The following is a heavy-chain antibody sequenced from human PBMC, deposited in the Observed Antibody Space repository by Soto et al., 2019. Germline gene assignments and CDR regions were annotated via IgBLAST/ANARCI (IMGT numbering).Heavy chain of an antibody. CDR1: GFTFSAYF. CDR3: ARVAIGPYMEFDY. CDR2: ISSSGGTI. V-gene: IGHV3-11*01. J-gene: IGHJ4*02. Sequence: PGGSLRLSCAASGFTFSAYFMSWIRQAPGKGLEWVSSISSSGGTIYYANSVKGRFTISRDNAKNSLYLQMNSLRAEDTAVYYCARVAIGPYMEFDYWGQGTLVTVSS. D-gene: IGHD1-1*01.